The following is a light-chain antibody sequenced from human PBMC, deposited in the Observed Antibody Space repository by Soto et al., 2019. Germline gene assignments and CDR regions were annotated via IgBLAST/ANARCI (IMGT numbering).Light chain of an antibody. Sequence: EIVLTQSPGTLSLSPGERATLSCRASQSVSSSYLAWYQQKPGQAPRLLIYGASSRATGIPDRFSGSGSGTDFTLTINRLEPEDFAVYYCQQYGSSPFTFGPGTKVDSK. CDR2: GAS. V-gene: IGKV3-20*01. CDR1: QSVSSSY. CDR3: QQYGSSPFT. J-gene: IGKJ3*01.